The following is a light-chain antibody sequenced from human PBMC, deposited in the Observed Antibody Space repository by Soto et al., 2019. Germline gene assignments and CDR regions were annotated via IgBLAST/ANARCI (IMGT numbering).Light chain of an antibody. V-gene: IGKV4-1*01. CDR3: QQYYSTPLT. J-gene: IGKJ4*01. Sequence: DIVMAQAPDSLAWVPGGKATINFQSRQRVLYSLHHKDHLVWYQQKPGQPPKLLIYWASTRESGVPDRFSGSGSGTDFTLTISSLQAEDVAVYYCQQYYSTPLTFGGGTKVEI. CDR1: QRVLYSLHHKDH. CDR2: WAS.